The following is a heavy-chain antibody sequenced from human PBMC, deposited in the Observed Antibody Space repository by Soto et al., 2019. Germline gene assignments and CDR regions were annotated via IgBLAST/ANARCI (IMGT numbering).Heavy chain of an antibody. CDR2: IIPIFGTA. CDR1: GGTFSSYA. J-gene: IGHJ5*02. Sequence: QVQLVQSGAEVKKPGSSVKVSCKASGGTFSSYAISWVRQAPGQGLEWMGGIIPIFGTANYAQKFQGRVTITADETTSTAYMELISLRSEDTAVYYCARQAVLGSSYDGWFDPWGQGTLVTVSS. CDR3: ARQAVLGSSYDGWFDP. V-gene: IGHV1-69*12. D-gene: IGHD2-15*01.